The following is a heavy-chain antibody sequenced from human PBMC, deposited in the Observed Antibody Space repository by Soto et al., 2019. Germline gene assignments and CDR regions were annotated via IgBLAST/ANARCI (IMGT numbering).Heavy chain of an antibody. CDR3: ARAGVDIVATIGSYYVNWFDP. D-gene: IGHD5-12*01. Sequence: ASVKVSCKASGYTFTSYAMHWVRQAPGQRLEWMGWINAGNGNTKYSQKFQGRVTITRDTSASTAYMELSSLRSEDTAVYYCARAGVDIVATIGSYYVNWFDPWGQGTLVTVSS. CDR1: GYTFTSYA. V-gene: IGHV1-3*01. CDR2: INAGNGNT. J-gene: IGHJ5*02.